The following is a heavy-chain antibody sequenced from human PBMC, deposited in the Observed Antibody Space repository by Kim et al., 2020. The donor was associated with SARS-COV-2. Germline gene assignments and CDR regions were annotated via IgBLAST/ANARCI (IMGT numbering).Heavy chain of an antibody. CDR2: ISAYNGNT. CDR1: GYTFTSYG. V-gene: IGHV1-18*01. J-gene: IGHJ5*02. CDR3: AREPGVVPAAVRRTNWFDP. Sequence: ASVKVSCKASGYTFTSYGISWVRQAPGQGLEWMGWISAYNGNTNYAQKLQGRVTMTTDTSTSTAYMELRSLRSDDTAVYYCAREPGVVPAAVRRTNWFDPWGQGTLVTVSS. D-gene: IGHD2-2*01.